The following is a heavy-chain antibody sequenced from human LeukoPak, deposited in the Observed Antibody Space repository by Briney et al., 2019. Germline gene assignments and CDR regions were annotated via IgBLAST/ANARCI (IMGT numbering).Heavy chain of an antibody. Sequence: SETLSLTCTVSGGSISSYYWSWIRQPPGKGLEWIGYIYYSGSTNYNPSLKSRVTISVDTSKNQFSLKLSSVTAADTAVYYYASGLRGAAASHWGQGTLVTVSS. J-gene: IGHJ4*02. V-gene: IGHV4-59*01. D-gene: IGHD6-13*01. CDR1: GGSISSYY. CDR2: IYYSGST. CDR3: ASGLRGAAASH.